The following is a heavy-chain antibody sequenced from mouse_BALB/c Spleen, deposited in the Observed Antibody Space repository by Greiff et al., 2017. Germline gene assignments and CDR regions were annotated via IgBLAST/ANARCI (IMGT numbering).Heavy chain of an antibody. D-gene: IGHD2-14*01. V-gene: IGHV3-2*02. J-gene: IGHJ3*01. CDR2: ISYSGST. CDR1: GYSITSDYA. CDR3: AREGNRYDAWFAY. Sequence: EVKLMESGPGLVKPSQSLSLTCTVTGYSITSDYAWNWIRQFPGNTLEWMGYISYSGSTSYNPSLKSRISITRDTSKNQFFLQLNSVTTEDTATYYCAREGNRYDAWFAYWGQGTLVTVSA.